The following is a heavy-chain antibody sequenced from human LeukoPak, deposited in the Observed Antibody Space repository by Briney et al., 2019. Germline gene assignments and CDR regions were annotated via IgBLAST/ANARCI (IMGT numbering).Heavy chain of an antibody. D-gene: IGHD4-23*01. Sequence: PGRSLKLSCAASGFTFSSYGMQWVRQAPGKGLEWVAVIWYDGSNKYYADSVKGRFSISRDNSKNTLYLQMNSLRAEDTAVYYCAREMGGLRWFYYWGQGTLVNVSS. V-gene: IGHV3-33*01. J-gene: IGHJ4*02. CDR1: GFTFSSYG. CDR2: IWYDGSNK. CDR3: AREMGGLRWFYY.